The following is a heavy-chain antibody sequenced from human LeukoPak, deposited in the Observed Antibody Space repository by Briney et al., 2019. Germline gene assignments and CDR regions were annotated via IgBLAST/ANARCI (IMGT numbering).Heavy chain of an antibody. V-gene: IGHV3-74*01. CDR2: INSNGRST. Sequence: EPGGSLRLSCAASGFTFSSEWMHWVRQAPGRGLVWISHINSNGRSTNYGDSVKGRFTVSRDNAKNTLYLQMNSLRAEDTAVYYCARDLPRTSGPWGQGTLVTVSS. CDR1: GFTFSSEW. CDR3: ARDLPRTSGP. D-gene: IGHD3-10*01. J-gene: IGHJ5*02.